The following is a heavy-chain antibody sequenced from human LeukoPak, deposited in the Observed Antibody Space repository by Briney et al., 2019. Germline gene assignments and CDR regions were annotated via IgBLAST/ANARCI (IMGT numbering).Heavy chain of an antibody. Sequence: GASVKVSCKASGYTFTSYGISWVRQAPGQGLEWMGWISAYNGNTNYAQKLQGRVTMTTDTSTSTAYMELRSLRSDDTAVYYCARRIRGYSYGPNNWFAPWGQGTLVTVSS. J-gene: IGHJ5*02. CDR1: GYTFTSYG. CDR3: ARRIRGYSYGPNNWFAP. D-gene: IGHD5-18*01. V-gene: IGHV1-18*01. CDR2: ISAYNGNT.